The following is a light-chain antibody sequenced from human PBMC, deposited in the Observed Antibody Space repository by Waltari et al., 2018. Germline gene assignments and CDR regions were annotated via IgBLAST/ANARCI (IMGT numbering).Light chain of an antibody. Sequence: DIVMTQSPDSLAVSLGERATINCKSSQSVLHSSNNKNYLAWYQQKPGQPPKLLICWASPRESGVPDRFSGSGSGTDFTLTISSLQAEDVAVYYCQQYYSTCQFGQGTKVEIK. V-gene: IGKV4-1*01. J-gene: IGKJ1*01. CDR2: WAS. CDR3: QQYYSTCQ. CDR1: QSVLHSSNNKNY.